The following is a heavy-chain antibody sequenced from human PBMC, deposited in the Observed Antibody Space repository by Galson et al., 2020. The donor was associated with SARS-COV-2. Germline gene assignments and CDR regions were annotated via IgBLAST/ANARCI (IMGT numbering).Heavy chain of an antibody. D-gene: IGHD5-18*01. CDR1: GFTFSSYG. CDR2: ISYDGSNK. Sequence: GGSLRLSCTASGFTFSSYGMHWVRQAPGKGLEWVAVISYDGSNKYYADSVKGRFTISRDNSKNTLYLQMNSLRAEDTAVYYWAKSNHGGYSYGNDYWGQGTLVTVSS. V-gene: IGHV3-30*18. J-gene: IGHJ4*02. CDR3: AKSNHGGYSYGNDY.